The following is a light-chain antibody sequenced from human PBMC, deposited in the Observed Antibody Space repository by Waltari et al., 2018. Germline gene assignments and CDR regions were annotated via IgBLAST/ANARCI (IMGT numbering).Light chain of an antibody. Sequence: DIVMTQTPLSLPVTPGEPASISCRSSQSLLHTDGYTYLDWYLQKPGQSPQLLIYGGSNRASGVPDRFSGSGSGTDFTLKISKVEAEDVGDYYCMQHKALPLTFGGGTKVEIK. CDR3: MQHKALPLT. CDR2: GGS. J-gene: IGKJ4*01. CDR1: QSLLHTDGYTY. V-gene: IGKV2-40*01.